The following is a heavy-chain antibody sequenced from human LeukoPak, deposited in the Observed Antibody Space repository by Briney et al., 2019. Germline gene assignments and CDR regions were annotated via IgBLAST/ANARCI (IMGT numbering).Heavy chain of an antibody. CDR1: GFTFSSYS. J-gene: IGHJ6*02. CDR3: ARMAVAGTFYYYGMDV. V-gene: IGHV3-30-3*01. Sequence: PGGSLRLSCAASGFTFSSYSMHWVRQAPGKGLEWVVVISYDGSNKYYVDSVKGRFTISSDNSKNTLYLQMDSLRPEDTAVYYCARMAVAGTFYYYGMDVWGQGTTVTASS. CDR2: ISYDGSNK. D-gene: IGHD6-13*01.